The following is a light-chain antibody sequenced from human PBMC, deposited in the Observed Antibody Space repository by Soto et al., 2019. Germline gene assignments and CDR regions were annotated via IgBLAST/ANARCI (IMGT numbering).Light chain of an antibody. J-gene: IGLJ2*01. CDR3: CSYAGTNNQVV. Sequence: QSALTQPPSASGSPGQSVTISCTGTSSDVGFYHYVSWYQQHPGKAPKVLIYEVIKRPSGVPDRFSGSKSGNTASLTVSGLQAEDEAHYYCCSYAGTNNQVVFGGGTKLTVL. CDR1: SSDVGFYHY. V-gene: IGLV2-8*01. CDR2: EVI.